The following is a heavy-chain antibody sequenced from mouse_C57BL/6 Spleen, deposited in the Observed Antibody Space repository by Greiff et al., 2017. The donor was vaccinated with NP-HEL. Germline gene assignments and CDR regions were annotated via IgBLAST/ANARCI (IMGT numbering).Heavy chain of an antibody. J-gene: IGHJ4*01. V-gene: IGHV1-69*01. D-gene: IGHD3-2*02. Sequence: QVQLKQPGAELVMPGASVKLSCKASGYTFTSYWMHWVKQRPGQGLEWIGEIDPSDSYTNYNQKFKGKSTLTVDKSSSTAYMQLSSLTSEDSAVYYCARRVSGAMDYWGQGTSVTVSS. CDR3: ARRVSGAMDY. CDR2: IDPSDSYT. CDR1: GYTFTSYW.